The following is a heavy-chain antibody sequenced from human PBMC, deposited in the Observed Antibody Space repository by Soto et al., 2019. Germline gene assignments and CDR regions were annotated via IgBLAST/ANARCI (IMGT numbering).Heavy chain of an antibody. D-gene: IGHD3-22*01. J-gene: IGHJ5*02. V-gene: IGHV1-69*13. CDR2: IIPIFGTA. Sequence: SVKVSCKASGGTFSSYAISWVRQAPGQGLEWMGGIIPIFGTANYAQKFQGRVTITADEFTSTAYMELSSLRSEDSAVYYCASYAYYYDSSGYPPAFYNGFDPGGQGTLVTFSS. CDR3: ASYAYYYDSSGYPPAFYNGFDP. CDR1: GGTFSSYA.